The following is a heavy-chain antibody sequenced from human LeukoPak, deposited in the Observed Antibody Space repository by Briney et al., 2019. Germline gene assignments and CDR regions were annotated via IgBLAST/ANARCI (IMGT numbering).Heavy chain of an antibody. V-gene: IGHV4-34*01. D-gene: IGHD5-12*01. CDR1: GGSFSGYY. CDR2: INHSGST. CDR3: ARGSAPTGYSGYGWVGATSTIDY. Sequence: PSETLSLTCAVYGGSFSGYYWSWIRQPPGKGLEWIGEINHSGSTNYNPSLKSRVTISVDTSKNQFSLKLSSVTAADTAVYYCARGSAPTGYSGYGWVGATSTIDYWGQGTLVTVSS. J-gene: IGHJ4*02.